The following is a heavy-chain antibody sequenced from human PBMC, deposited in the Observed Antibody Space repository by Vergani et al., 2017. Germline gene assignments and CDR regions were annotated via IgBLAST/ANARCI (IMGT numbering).Heavy chain of an antibody. J-gene: IGHJ5*02. CDR1: GFTFSDYY. CDR3: ARVVCSGGSCYSGGEWFDP. V-gene: IGHV3-11*04. CDR2: ISSSGSTI. Sequence: QVQLVESGGGLVKPGGSLRLPCAASGFTFSDYYMSWFRQAPGKGLEWVSYISSSGSTIYYADSVKGRFTISRDNAKNSLYLQMNSLRAEDTAVYYCARVVCSGGSCYSGGEWFDPWGQGTLVTVSS. D-gene: IGHD2-15*01.